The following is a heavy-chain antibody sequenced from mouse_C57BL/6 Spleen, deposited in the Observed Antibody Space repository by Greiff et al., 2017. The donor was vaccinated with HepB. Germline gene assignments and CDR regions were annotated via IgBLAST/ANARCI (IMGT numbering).Heavy chain of an antibody. CDR2: ISSGSSTI. J-gene: IGHJ4*01. CDR3: ASTYSNYDLYAMDY. D-gene: IGHD2-5*01. CDR1: GFTFSDYG. Sequence: EVHLVESGGGLVKPGGSLKLSCAASGFTFSDYGMHWVRQAPEKGLEWVAYISSGSSTIYYADTVKGRFTISRDNAKNTLFLQMTSLRSEDTAMYYCASTYSNYDLYAMDYWGQGTSVTVSS. V-gene: IGHV5-17*01.